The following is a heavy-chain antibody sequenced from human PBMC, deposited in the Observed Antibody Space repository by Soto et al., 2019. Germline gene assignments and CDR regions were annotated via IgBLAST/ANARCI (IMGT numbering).Heavy chain of an antibody. Sequence: QVQLRESGPGLVHASGTLSLTCGVSGGSISTNNWWSWVRQPPGHGLEWIAEVYHSGSTNYNPSLKSRLTISIDKSKNQFSLRLTSVTAADSAVYYCARAKLCNTLSCPHSFDTWGQGTLVTVSS. CDR3: ARAKLCNTLSCPHSFDT. CDR1: GGSISTNNW. D-gene: IGHD2-2*01. V-gene: IGHV4-4*02. CDR2: VYHSGST. J-gene: IGHJ4*02.